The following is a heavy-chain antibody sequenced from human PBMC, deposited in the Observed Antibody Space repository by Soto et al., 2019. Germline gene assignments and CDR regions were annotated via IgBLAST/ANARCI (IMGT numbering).Heavy chain of an antibody. V-gene: IGHV5-51*01. D-gene: IGHD6-6*01. J-gene: IGHJ6*02. CDR1: GYSFTSYW. CDR2: IYPGDSDT. CDR3: ARPRKAYKYNYGVDV. Sequence: GESLKISCKGSGYSFTSYWIGWVRQMPGKGLEWMGIIYPGDSDTRYSPSFQGQVTISADKSISTGYLQWSSLKASDTAMYYCARPRKAYKYNYGVDVWGQGTTVTVSS.